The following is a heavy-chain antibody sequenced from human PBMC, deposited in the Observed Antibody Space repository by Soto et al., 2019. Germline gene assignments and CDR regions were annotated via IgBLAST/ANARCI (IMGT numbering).Heavy chain of an antibody. D-gene: IGHD2-2*01. CDR3: GRDIVLLPAGRVRYYGMDV. J-gene: IGHJ6*02. V-gene: IGHV3-21*01. CDR1: GFTFSSYS. Sequence: GGSLRLSCAVSGFTFSSYSMNWVRQAPEKGQEWVPSISSSSSYINYADSVKGRFTISRDNAKNSLYLQMNSLRAEDTTVYYCGRDIVLLPAGRVRYYGMDVWGQGTTVTGFS. CDR2: ISSSSSYI.